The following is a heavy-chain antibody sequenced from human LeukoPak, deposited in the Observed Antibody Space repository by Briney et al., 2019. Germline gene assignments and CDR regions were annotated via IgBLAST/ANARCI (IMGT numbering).Heavy chain of an antibody. J-gene: IGHJ4*02. CDR2: ISSSSTYT. Sequence: GGSLRLSCAVSGFTLSDYYMSWIRQAPGKGLEWVSYISSSSTYTNYADSVKGRFTISRDNAKNALYLQVNSLRAEDTAVCYCARGQYCSGSWGQGTLVTVSS. CDR3: ARGQYCSGS. CDR1: GFTLSDYY. V-gene: IGHV3-11*05. D-gene: IGHD3-10*01.